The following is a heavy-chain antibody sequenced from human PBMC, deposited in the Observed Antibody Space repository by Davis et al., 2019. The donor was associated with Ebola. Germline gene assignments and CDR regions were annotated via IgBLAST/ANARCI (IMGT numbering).Heavy chain of an antibody. J-gene: IGHJ3*02. CDR2: MSYDGSNK. V-gene: IGHV3-30*04. CDR3: ARAGIQLWSPDAFDI. CDR1: GFTFSSYA. Sequence: GESLKISCAASGFTFSSYAMHWVRQAPGKGLEWVAVMSYDGSNKYYADSVKGRFSISRDNSQNTLYLQMNSLRAEDTAVYYCARAGIQLWSPDAFDIWGQRTMVTVSS. D-gene: IGHD5-18*01.